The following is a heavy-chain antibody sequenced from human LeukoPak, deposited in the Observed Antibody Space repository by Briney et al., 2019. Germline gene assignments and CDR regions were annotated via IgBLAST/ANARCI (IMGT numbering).Heavy chain of an antibody. Sequence: IPSETLSLTCTFSGGSISSYYWSWIRQPAGKGLEWIGYVHSNGRATYSPSLRSRLTMSVDTSKNEFSLRVKSVIAADTAVYYCARWGGEPHLPFDYWGQGTLVSVSS. J-gene: IGHJ4*02. V-gene: IGHV4-4*07. D-gene: IGHD3-16*01. CDR2: VHSNGRA. CDR3: ARWGGEPHLPFDY. CDR1: GGSISSYY.